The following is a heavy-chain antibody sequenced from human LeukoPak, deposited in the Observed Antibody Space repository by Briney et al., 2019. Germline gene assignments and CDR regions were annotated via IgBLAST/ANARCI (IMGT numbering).Heavy chain of an antibody. CDR3: ARVMAQYYDFWSGYYMVHYYYGMDV. V-gene: IGHV1-18*01. J-gene: IGHJ6*02. Sequence: ASVKVSCKASGYTFTSYGISWVRQAPGQGLEWMGWISAYSGNTNYAQKLQGRVTMTTDTSTSTAYMELRSLRSDDTAVYYCARVMAQYYDFWSGYYMVHYYYGMDVWGQGTTVTVSS. D-gene: IGHD3-3*01. CDR1: GYTFTSYG. CDR2: ISAYSGNT.